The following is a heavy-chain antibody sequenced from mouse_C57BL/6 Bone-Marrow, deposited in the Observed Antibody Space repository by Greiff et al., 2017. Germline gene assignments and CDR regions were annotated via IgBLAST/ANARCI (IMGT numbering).Heavy chain of an antibody. CDR3: ARGVYYGRSPAWFAY. CDR2: IYPRSGNT. V-gene: IGHV1-81*01. J-gene: IGHJ3*01. Sequence: LVESGAELARPGASVKLSCKASGYTFTSYGISWVKQRTGQGLEWIGEIYPRSGNTYYNEKFKGKATLTADKSSSTAYMELRSLTSEDSAVYFCARGVYYGRSPAWFAYWGQGTLVTVSA. D-gene: IGHD1-1*01. CDR1: GYTFTSYG.